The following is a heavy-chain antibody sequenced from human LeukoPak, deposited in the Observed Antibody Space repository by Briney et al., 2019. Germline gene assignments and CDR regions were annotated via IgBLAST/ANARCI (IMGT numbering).Heavy chain of an antibody. CDR1: GYTFTGYY. D-gene: IGHD6-19*01. CDR2: INPNSGGT. Sequence: ASVKVSCRASGYTFTGYYMHWVRQAPGQGLEWMGWINPNSGGTNYAQKFQGWVTMTRDTSISTAYMELSRLRSNDTAVYYCARDRGSGWSLDYWGQGTLVTVSS. J-gene: IGHJ4*02. CDR3: ARDRGSGWSLDY. V-gene: IGHV1-2*04.